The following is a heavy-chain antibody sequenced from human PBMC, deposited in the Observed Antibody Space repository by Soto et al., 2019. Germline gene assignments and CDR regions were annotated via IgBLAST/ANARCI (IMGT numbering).Heavy chain of an antibody. J-gene: IGHJ4*02. D-gene: IGHD6-13*01. CDR1: GGPLSRHS. CDR2: IIPIFGTA. CDR3: ARMERSATNPAAASTNYYFDY. V-gene: IGHV1-69*05. Sequence: GSSVKVSRTASGGPLSRHSICLVRQAPWQRPEGMGGIIPIFGTANYAQKLQGRVTMTTDTSTSTAYMELRSLRSDDTAVYYCARMERSATNPAAASTNYYFDYWGQGTLVTVSS.